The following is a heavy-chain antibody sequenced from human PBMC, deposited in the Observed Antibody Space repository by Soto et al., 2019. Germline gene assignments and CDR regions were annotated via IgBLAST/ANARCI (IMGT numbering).Heavy chain of an antibody. CDR1: GYTLTELS. CDR3: ALIGYCSSTSCPFYYYGMDV. D-gene: IGHD2-2*01. V-gene: IGHV1-24*01. Sequence: GASVKVSCKVSGYTLTELSMHWVRQAPGKGLEWMGGFDPEDGETIYAQKFQGRVTMTEDTSTDTAYMELSSLRSEDTAVYYCALIGYCSSTSCPFYYYGMDVWGQGTTVTVS. J-gene: IGHJ6*02. CDR2: FDPEDGET.